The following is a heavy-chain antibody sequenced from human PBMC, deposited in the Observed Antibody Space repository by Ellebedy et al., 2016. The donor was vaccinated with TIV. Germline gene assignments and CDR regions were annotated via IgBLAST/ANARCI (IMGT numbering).Heavy chain of an antibody. Sequence: GGSLRLSXAASGFTFSSYSMNWVRQAPGKGLEWVSYISSSSSTIYYADSVKGRFTISRDNAKNSLYLQMNSLRAEDTAVYYCARDSDGFYFDYWGQGTLVTVSS. J-gene: IGHJ4*02. V-gene: IGHV3-48*04. D-gene: IGHD5-24*01. CDR3: ARDSDGFYFDY. CDR2: ISSSSSTI. CDR1: GFTFSSYS.